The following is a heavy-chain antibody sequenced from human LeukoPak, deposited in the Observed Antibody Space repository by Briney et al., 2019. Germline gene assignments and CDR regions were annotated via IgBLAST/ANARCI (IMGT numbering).Heavy chain of an antibody. Sequence: PSQTLSLTCTVSGGSISSGSYYWSWIRQPAGKGLEWIGRIYTSGSTNYSPSLKSRVTISVDTSKNQFSLKLSSVTAADTAVYYCASSYDSSGYYFGVGAFDIWGQGTMVTVSS. CDR3: ASSYDSSGYYFGVGAFDI. J-gene: IGHJ3*02. D-gene: IGHD3-22*01. V-gene: IGHV4-61*02. CDR1: GGSISSGSYY. CDR2: IYTSGST.